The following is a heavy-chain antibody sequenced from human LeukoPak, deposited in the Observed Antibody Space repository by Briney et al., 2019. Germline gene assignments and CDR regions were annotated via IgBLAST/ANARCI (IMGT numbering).Heavy chain of an antibody. Sequence: SETLSLTCTVSNGSISYYYWSWIRQPPGKGLEWIGYIYYSGSTNYNPSLKSRVTISVDTSKNQFSLKLSSVTAADTAVYYCQAARPGGDYWGQGTLVTVSS. V-gene: IGHV4-59*08. J-gene: IGHJ4*02. CDR3: QAARPGGDY. D-gene: IGHD6-6*01. CDR1: NGSISYYY. CDR2: IYYSGST.